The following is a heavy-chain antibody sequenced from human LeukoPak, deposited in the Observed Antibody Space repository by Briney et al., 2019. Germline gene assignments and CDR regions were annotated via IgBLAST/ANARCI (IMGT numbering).Heavy chain of an antibody. CDR1: GYTFTSYA. Sequence: SVKVSCKASGYTFTSYAISWVRQAPGQGLEWMGGIIPIFGTANYAQKFQGRVTITADESTSTAYMELSSLRSEDTAVYYCASGGGYSYGPKTNWFDPWGQGTLVTVSS. J-gene: IGHJ5*02. V-gene: IGHV1-69*13. CDR2: IIPIFGTA. CDR3: ASGGGYSYGPKTNWFDP. D-gene: IGHD5-18*01.